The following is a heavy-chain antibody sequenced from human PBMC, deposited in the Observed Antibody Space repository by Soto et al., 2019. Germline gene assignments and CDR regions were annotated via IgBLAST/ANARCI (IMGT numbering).Heavy chain of an antibody. V-gene: IGHV3-21*01. CDR1: GGPFSSYS. D-gene: IGHD4-17*01. CDR3: ASLYGEYWFDP. J-gene: IGHJ5*02. CDR2: ISSSSSYI. Sequence: PGGSLRLSSAASGGPFSSYSMNWVRQAPGKGLEWVSSISSSSSYIYYADSVKGRFTISRDNAKNSLYLQMNSLRAEDTAVYYWASLYGEYWFDPWGQGTLVTVSS.